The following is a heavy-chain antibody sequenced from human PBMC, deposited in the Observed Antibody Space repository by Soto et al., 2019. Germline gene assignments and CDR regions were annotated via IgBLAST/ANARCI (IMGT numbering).Heavy chain of an antibody. J-gene: IGHJ6*03. D-gene: IGHD2-15*01. CDR1: GFTFSSYW. V-gene: IGHV3-7*01. CDR2: IKQDGSEK. Sequence: GGSLRLSCAASGFTFSSYWMSWVRQAPGKGLEWVANIKQDGSEKYYVDSVKGRFTISRDNAKNSLYLQMNNLRAEDTAVYYCARGLLEDYYYYYYYMDVWGKGTTVTVSS. CDR3: ARGLLEDYYYYYYYMDV.